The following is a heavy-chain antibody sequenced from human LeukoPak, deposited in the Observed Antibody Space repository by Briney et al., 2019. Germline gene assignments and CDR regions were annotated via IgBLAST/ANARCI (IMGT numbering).Heavy chain of an antibody. V-gene: IGHV3-23*01. J-gene: IGHJ4*02. CDR2: ISADSSIT. CDR3: ARGVEPLAANTLAY. Sequence: GGSLRLSCAASGFAFSVYPMIWARQAPGKGLEWVSSISADSSITNYADSVQGRFTISRDNSKNTLYLEMNSLSPDDTAVYYCARGVEPLAANTLAYWGQGTLVTVSS. D-gene: IGHD1-14*01. CDR1: GFAFSVYP.